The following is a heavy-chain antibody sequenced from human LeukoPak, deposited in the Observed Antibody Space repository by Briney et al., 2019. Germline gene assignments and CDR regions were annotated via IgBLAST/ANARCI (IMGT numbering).Heavy chain of an antibody. J-gene: IGHJ4*02. CDR3: ARDPNWGSGY. D-gene: IGHD7-27*01. V-gene: IGHV3-23*01. CDR2: IGTRGGGI. Sequence: GSLRLSCVASDFTFSSYTMIWVRQAPGKALEWVSVIGTRGGGIHYADSVKGRFTISRDDSKNTLYLQMNSLRAEDTAVYYCARDPNWGSGYWGQGTLVTVSS. CDR1: DFTFSSYT.